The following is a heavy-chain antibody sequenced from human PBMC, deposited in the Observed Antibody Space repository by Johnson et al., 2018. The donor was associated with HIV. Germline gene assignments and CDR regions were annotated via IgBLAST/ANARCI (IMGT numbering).Heavy chain of an antibody. Sequence: VQLVESGGGVVQPGRSLRLSCAASGFTFSSYDMHWVRQATGKGLEWVSAIGTAGDTYYPGSVKGRFTISRDNSKNTLYLQMNSLRAEDTAVYYCARGDYYDSSGFFIDAFDIWGQGTVVTVSS. CDR1: GFTFSSYD. CDR3: ARGDYYDSSGFFIDAFDI. CDR2: IGTAGDT. J-gene: IGHJ3*02. D-gene: IGHD3-22*01. V-gene: IGHV3-13*01.